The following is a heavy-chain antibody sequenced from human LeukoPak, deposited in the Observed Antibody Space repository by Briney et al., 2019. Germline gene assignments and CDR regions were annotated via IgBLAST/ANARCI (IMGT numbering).Heavy chain of an antibody. Sequence: SVKVSCKASGYTFISYAISWVRQAPGQGLEWMGGIIPIFGTADYAQKFQGRVTITADESTSTAYMELSSLRSEDTAVYYCARRAYGDYRYYFDYWGQGTLVTVSS. CDR2: IIPIFGTA. CDR3: ARRAYGDYRYYFDY. CDR1: GYTFISYA. V-gene: IGHV1-69*13. D-gene: IGHD4-17*01. J-gene: IGHJ4*02.